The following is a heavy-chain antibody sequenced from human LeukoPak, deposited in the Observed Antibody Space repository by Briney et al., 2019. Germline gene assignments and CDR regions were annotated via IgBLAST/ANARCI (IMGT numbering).Heavy chain of an antibody. CDR1: GFTFSSYA. V-gene: IGHV3-48*03. D-gene: IGHD3-10*02. Sequence: GGSLRLSCAASGFTFSSYAMSWVRQAPEKGLEWVSYISSSGSTIYYADSVKGRFTISRDNAKNSLYLQMNSLRAEDTAVYYCAELGITMIGGVWGKGTTVTISS. J-gene: IGHJ6*04. CDR3: AELGITMIGGV. CDR2: ISSSGSTI.